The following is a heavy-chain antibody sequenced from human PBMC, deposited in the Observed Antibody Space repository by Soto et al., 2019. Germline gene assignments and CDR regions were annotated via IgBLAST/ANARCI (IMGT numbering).Heavy chain of an antibody. CDR3: ARGYGRNFAY. CDR2: INHSGST. D-gene: IGHD3-10*01. V-gene: IGHV4-34*01. J-gene: IGHJ4*02. Sequence: SETLSLSCAVYGGSFSGYYWSWIRQPPGKGLEWIGEINHSGSTNYNPSLKSRVTISVDTSKNQFSLKLSSVTAADTAVYYCARGYGRNFAYWGQGTLVTVSS. CDR1: GGSFSGYY.